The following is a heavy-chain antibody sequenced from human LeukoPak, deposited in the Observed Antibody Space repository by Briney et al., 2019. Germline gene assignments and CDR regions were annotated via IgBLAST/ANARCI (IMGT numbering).Heavy chain of an antibody. D-gene: IGHD3-22*01. V-gene: IGHV4-34*01. CDR1: GGSFSGYY. J-gene: IGHJ4*02. Sequence: SETLSLTCAVYGGSFSGYYWSWIRQPPGKGLEWIGEINHSGSTNYNPSLKSRVTISVDMSKNQFSLKLSSVTAADTAVYYCARHGNYYDSSGYYYPLDYWGQGTLVTVSS. CDR2: INHSGST. CDR3: ARHGNYYDSSGYYYPLDY.